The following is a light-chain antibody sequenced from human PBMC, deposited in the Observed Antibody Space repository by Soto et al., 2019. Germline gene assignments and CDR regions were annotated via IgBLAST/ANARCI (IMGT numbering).Light chain of an antibody. CDR1: SSDIGDYNY. V-gene: IGLV2-8*01. J-gene: IGLJ1*01. CDR2: EVT. Sequence: QSVLTQPPSASGSPGQSVTFSCTGTSSDIGDYNYVSWYQQHPGKAPKLMIYEVTKRPSGVPDRFSGSKSGNTASLTVSGLQADDEADYYCSSYAGNNKYVFGTGTKVNVL. CDR3: SSYAGNNKYV.